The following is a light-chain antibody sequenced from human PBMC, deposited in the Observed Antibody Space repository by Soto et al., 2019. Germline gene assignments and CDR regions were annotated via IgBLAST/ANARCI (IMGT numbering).Light chain of an antibody. J-gene: IGKJ1*01. V-gene: IGKV1-6*01. Sequence: AIPMTQSPSSLSASVGDRVTITCRASQVIRNDLGWYQQKPGKAPKVLIYAASSLQSGVPSRFSGSGSGTDFTLTISSLQPEDFASYYCLQDYDYPWTFGQGTKVEIK. CDR2: AAS. CDR3: LQDYDYPWT. CDR1: QVIRND.